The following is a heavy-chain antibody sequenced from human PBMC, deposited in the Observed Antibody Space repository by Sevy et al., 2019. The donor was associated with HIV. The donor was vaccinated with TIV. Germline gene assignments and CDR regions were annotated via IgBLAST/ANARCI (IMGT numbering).Heavy chain of an antibody. Sequence: GGSLRLSCAASGFTFSSYAVSWVRQAPGKGLEWVSFISGSGGTTYEADSVKGRFTISRDNSKNILYLQMNSLRAEDTAVYYCARSDDSSGYYLYYFEYWGQGTVVTVSS. CDR2: ISGSGGTT. V-gene: IGHV3-23*01. D-gene: IGHD3-22*01. CDR1: GFTFSSYA. CDR3: ARSDDSSGYYLYYFEY. J-gene: IGHJ4*02.